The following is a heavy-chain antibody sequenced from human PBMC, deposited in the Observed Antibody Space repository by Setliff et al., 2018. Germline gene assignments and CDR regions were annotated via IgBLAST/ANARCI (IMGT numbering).Heavy chain of an antibody. D-gene: IGHD3-3*01. Sequence: GESLKIPCKGSGYTFTNYWIGWVRQMPGKGLEWMGIIYPGDSDTRYSPSFQGQVTISADKSISIAYLQWSSLKASDTAMYYCARQAISGSDAFDIWGQGTLVTVSS. CDR2: IYPGDSDT. V-gene: IGHV5-51*01. J-gene: IGHJ3*02. CDR3: ARQAISGSDAFDI. CDR1: GYTFTNYW.